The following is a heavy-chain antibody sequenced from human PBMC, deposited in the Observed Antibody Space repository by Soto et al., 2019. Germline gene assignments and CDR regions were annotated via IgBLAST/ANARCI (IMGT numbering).Heavy chain of an antibody. D-gene: IGHD1-26*01. CDR1: GFPVGDYA. CDR3: TRSAHSGSYWSTNSEYYFDY. Sequence: GGSLRLSCTASGFPVGDYAMSWVRQSPGKGLEWVGFIRSKAYGGTTEYAASVKGRFTISRDDSKSIAYLQMNSLKTEDTAVYYCTRSAHSGSYWSTNSEYYFDYWGQVTLVAVPS. CDR2: IRSKAYGGTT. V-gene: IGHV3-49*04. J-gene: IGHJ4*02.